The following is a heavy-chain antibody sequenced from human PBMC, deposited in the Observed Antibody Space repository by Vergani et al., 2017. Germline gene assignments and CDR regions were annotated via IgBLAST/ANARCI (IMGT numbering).Heavy chain of an antibody. J-gene: IGHJ4*02. CDR3: ARGEEYSSLADY. D-gene: IGHD2-21*01. Sequence: QVQLQKSGPGLVKPSQTLSLTCTVSGGSISNGGYYWSWIRQHPGKGQEWIGYISYSGSTYYNPSLLSRGTISVDTSENKLALRLSSVTAAYTAVYYCARGEEYSSLADYWGQGTLVTVSS. V-gene: IGHV4-31*03. CDR1: GGSISNGGYY. CDR2: ISYSGST.